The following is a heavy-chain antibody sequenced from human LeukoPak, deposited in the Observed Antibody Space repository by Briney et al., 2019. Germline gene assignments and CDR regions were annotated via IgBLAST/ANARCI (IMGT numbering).Heavy chain of an antibody. Sequence: SVKVSCKASGGTFSSYAIRWVRQAPGQGLEWMGGIIPIFGTANYAQKFQGRVTITADESTSTAYMELRSLRSDDTAVYYCARDHGPIAVAGTVFDYWGQGTLVTVSS. V-gene: IGHV1-69*13. CDR2: IIPIFGTA. J-gene: IGHJ4*02. CDR3: ARDHGPIAVAGTVFDY. CDR1: GGTFSSYA. D-gene: IGHD6-19*01.